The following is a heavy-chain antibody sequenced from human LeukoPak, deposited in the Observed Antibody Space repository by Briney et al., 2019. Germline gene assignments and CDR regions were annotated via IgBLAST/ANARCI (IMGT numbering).Heavy chain of an antibody. CDR1: GFTFSSHA. D-gene: IGHD6-19*01. V-gene: IGHV3-64D*06. CDR3: VRWAVAENFFDY. J-gene: IGHJ4*02. CDR2: ITSDGGNT. Sequence: GGSLRLSCSASGFTFSSHAMYWVRQAPGKGLEYVSGITSDGGNTYYRDSVKGRFTISRDNSKNTLYLQMSSLRTEDTSLYFCVRWAVAENFFDYWGQGTLVTVSS.